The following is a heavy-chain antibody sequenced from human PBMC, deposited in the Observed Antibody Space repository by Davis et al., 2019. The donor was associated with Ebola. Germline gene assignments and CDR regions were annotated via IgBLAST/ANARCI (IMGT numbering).Heavy chain of an antibody. V-gene: IGHV4-59*01. Sequence: SETLSLTCTVSGGSISSYYWSWIRQPPGKGLEWIGYIYYSGSTNYNPSLKSRVTISVDTSKNQFSLKLSSVTAADTAVYYCARATMIRGQNRFDPWGQGTLVTVSS. CDR2: IYYSGST. J-gene: IGHJ5*02. CDR1: GGSISSYY. CDR3: ARATMIRGQNRFDP. D-gene: IGHD3-10*01.